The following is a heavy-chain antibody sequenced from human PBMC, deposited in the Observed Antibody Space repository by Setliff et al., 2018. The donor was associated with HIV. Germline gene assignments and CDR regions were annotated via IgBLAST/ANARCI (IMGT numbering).Heavy chain of an antibody. CDR3: ARDTAYSFDY. Sequence: LSCAVSGFTFTTYWMTWVRQAPGKGLEWVANINPDGRQRNYADSVKGRFTISRDNADNSLYLQVSSLRAEDTAVYYCARDTAYSFDYWGQGTQVTVSS. V-gene: IGHV3-7*01. CDR2: INPDGRQR. CDR1: GFTFTTYW. J-gene: IGHJ4*02. D-gene: IGHD5-18*01.